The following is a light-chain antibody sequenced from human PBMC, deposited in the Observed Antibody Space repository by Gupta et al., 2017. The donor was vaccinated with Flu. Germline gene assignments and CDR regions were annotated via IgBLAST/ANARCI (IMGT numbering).Light chain of an antibody. V-gene: IGKV3-11*01. CDR1: QSVSSY. CDR3: QQRSNWPRYS. CDR2: DAS. J-gene: IGKJ2*03. Sequence: PSTGTLSLSPGERATLSCRASQSVSSYLAWYQQKPGQAPRLLIYDASNSATGIPARFSGSGSGTDFTLTISSLEPEDFAVYYCQQRSNWPRYSFGQGTKLEIK.